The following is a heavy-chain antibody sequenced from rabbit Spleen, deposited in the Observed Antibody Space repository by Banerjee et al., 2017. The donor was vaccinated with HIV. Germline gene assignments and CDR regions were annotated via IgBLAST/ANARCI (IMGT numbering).Heavy chain of an antibody. CDR2: MDAGSSGFT. D-gene: IGHD8-1*01. CDR1: GFSFSARYY. Sequence: QSLEESGGDLVKPGASLTLTCTASGFSFSARYYMCWVRQAPGKGLEWIACMDAGSSGFTYFASWAKGRFTISKTSSTTVTLQMTSLTAADTATYFCARDSGSSFSSYGMDLWGPGTLVTVS. J-gene: IGHJ6*01. V-gene: IGHV1S40*01. CDR3: ARDSGSSFSSYGMDL.